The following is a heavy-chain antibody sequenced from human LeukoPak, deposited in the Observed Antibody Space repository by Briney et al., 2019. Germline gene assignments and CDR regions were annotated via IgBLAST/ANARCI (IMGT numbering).Heavy chain of an antibody. CDR1: GYTFTGYY. J-gene: IGHJ5*02. CDR3: ARGNYGDYERDWFDP. CDR2: INPNSGGT. Sequence: AAVKVSCKASGYTFTGYYMHWVRQAPGQGLEWMGRINPNSGGTNYAQKFQGRVAMTRDTSISTAYMELSRLRSDDTAVYYCARGNYGDYERDWFDPWGQGTPVTVSS. V-gene: IGHV1-2*06. D-gene: IGHD4-17*01.